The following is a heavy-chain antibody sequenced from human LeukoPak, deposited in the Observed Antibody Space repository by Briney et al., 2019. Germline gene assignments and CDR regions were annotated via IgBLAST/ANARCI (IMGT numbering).Heavy chain of an antibody. Sequence: ASVKVSCKASGYTFTSYDINWVRQATGQGLEWMGWMNPNSGNTGYAQKFQGRVTMTRNTSISTAYMELSSLRSEDTAVYYCARANGYDLPFDYWGQGTLVTVSS. CDR3: ARANGYDLPFDY. V-gene: IGHV1-8*01. CDR1: GYTFTSYD. CDR2: MNPNSGNT. J-gene: IGHJ4*02. D-gene: IGHD5-12*01.